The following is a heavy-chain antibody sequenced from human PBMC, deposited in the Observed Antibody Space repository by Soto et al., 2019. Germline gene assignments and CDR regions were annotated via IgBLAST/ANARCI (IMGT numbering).Heavy chain of an antibody. J-gene: IGHJ4*02. D-gene: IGHD3-22*01. CDR3: AKDWYDYYDSSGYYLPGY. CDR1: GFTFSSYA. CDR2: ISGSGGST. Sequence: GGSLRLSCAASGFTFSSYAMSWVRQAPGKGLEWVSAISGSGGSTYYADSVKGRFTISRDNSKNTLYLQMNSLRAEDTAVYYCAKDWYDYYDSSGYYLPGYWGQGTLVTVSS. V-gene: IGHV3-23*01.